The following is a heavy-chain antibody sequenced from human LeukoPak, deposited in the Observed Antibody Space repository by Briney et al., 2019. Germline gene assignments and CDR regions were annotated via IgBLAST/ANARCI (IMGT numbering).Heavy chain of an antibody. D-gene: IGHD6-13*01. CDR1: GGTFSSYA. V-gene: IGHV1-69*05. Sequence: ASVKVSCKASGGTFSSYAISWVRQAPGQGLEWMGGIIPIFGTANYAQKFQGRVTIITDESTSTAYMELSSLRSEDTAVYYCARDRKWGSSWQKYWYFDLWGRGTLVTVSS. CDR3: ARDRKWGSSWQKYWYFDL. CDR2: IIPIFGTA. J-gene: IGHJ2*01.